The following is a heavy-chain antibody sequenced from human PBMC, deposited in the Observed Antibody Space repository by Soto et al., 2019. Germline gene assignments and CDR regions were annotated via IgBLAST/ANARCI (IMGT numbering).Heavy chain of an antibody. D-gene: IGHD5-18*01. J-gene: IGHJ6*02. CDR3: ARTSMQSRGYSYGHGGMDV. CDR2: IDPSDSYT. Sequence: RGSLKISCKGSGYSFTSYWISWVRQMPGKGLEWMGRIDPSDSYTNYSPSFQGHVTISADKSISTAYLQWSSLKASDTAMYYCARTSMQSRGYSYGHGGMDVWGQGTTVTVSS. V-gene: IGHV5-10-1*01. CDR1: GYSFTSYW.